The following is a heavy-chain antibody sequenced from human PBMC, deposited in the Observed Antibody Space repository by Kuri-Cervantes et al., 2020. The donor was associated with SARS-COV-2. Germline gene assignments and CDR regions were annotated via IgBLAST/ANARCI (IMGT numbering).Heavy chain of an antibody. V-gene: IGHV4-61*02. CDR1: GDSISRPGYF. CDR2: IYSKGST. Sequence: SETLSLTCTVSGDSISRPGYFWSWIRQPAGKGLEWIGRIYSKGSTNYNPSLKSRITISLATSKNQVSLKLSSMTAADTAVYYCARGWLLPHYYYYMDVWGKGTTVTVSS. CDR3: ARGWLLPHYYYYMDV. D-gene: IGHD3-22*01. J-gene: IGHJ6*03.